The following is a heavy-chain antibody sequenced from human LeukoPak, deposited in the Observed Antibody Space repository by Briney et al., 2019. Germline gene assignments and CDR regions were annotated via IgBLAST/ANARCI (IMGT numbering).Heavy chain of an antibody. D-gene: IGHD1-14*01. CDR2: INPSGGST. CDR3: ARESNQGNYFDY. J-gene: IGHJ4*02. Sequence: GASVKVSCKASGYTFTSYYMHWVRQAPGQGLEWVGIINPSGGSTSYAQKFQGRVTMTRDTSTSTVYMELSSLRSEDTAVYYCARESNQGNYFDYWGQGTLVTVSS. V-gene: IGHV1-46*01. CDR1: GYTFTSYY.